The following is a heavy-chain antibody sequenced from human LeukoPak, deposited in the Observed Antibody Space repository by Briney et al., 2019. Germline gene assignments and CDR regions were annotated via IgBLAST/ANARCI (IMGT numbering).Heavy chain of an antibody. V-gene: IGHV1-18*01. D-gene: IGHD3-9*01. Sequence: ASVTVSCKASGYTFNDYGISWVRQAPGQGLEWMGWITTYDGNTNYAQKLQGRVTMTTDTSTNTAYMELRSLRSDDTAVYYCARVQGPSELGTGYPPPPRYYFDYWGQGTLVSVSS. J-gene: IGHJ4*02. CDR3: ARVQGPSELGTGYPPPPRYYFDY. CDR1: GYTFNDYG. CDR2: ITTYDGNT.